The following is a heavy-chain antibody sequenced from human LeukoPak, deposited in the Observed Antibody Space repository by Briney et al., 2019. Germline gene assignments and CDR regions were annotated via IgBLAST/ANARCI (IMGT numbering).Heavy chain of an antibody. D-gene: IGHD3-10*01. CDR1: GGSFSGYY. CDR2: IIHSGST. V-gene: IGHV4-34*12. CDR3: ASKDGNITMVRGVIIKYNWFDP. Sequence: SETLSLTCAVYGGSFSGYYWSWIRQPPGKGLEWIGEIIHSGSTNYNPSLKSRVTISVDTSKNQFSLKLSSVTAADTAVYYCASKDGNITMVRGVIIKYNWFDPWGQGTLVTVSS. J-gene: IGHJ5*02.